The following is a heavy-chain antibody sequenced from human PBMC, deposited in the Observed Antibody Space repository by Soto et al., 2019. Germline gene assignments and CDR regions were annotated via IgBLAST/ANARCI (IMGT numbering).Heavy chain of an antibody. CDR1: GYTFTGYY. V-gene: IGHV1-2*02. CDR3: ASPFITDYYGMDV. CDR2: INPNSGGT. Sequence: ASVKVSCKASGYTFTGYYMHWVRQAPGQGLEWMGWINPNSGGTNYAQKFQGRVTITRDTSISTAYMELSRLRSDDTAVYYCASPFITDYYGMDVWGQGTTVTVSS. D-gene: IGHD3-22*01. J-gene: IGHJ6*02.